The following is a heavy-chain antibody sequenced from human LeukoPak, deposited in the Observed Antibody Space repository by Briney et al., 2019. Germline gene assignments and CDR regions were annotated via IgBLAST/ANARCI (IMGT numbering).Heavy chain of an antibody. D-gene: IGHD6-13*01. J-gene: IGHJ5*02. V-gene: IGHV3-53*01. Sequence: GGSQTLSCAASGFTVSSNYMSWVRQAPGKGLEWVSVIYSGGSTYYTDSVKGRFTISRDNSKNTLYLQMNSLRVEDTAVYYCAVQAAAGTKPFDPWRQGTLVTVSS. CDR1: GFTVSSNY. CDR2: IYSGGST. CDR3: AVQAAAGTKPFDP.